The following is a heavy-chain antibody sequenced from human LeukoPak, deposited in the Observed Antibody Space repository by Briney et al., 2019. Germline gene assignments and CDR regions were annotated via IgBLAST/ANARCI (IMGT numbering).Heavy chain of an antibody. V-gene: IGHV4-39*01. CDR3: AREVYSGSGSDPYCLDY. CDR2: MYHIGST. Sequence: SETLSLTCSLTGVAMRSSGELGGRSRKPPNKGLEWHGSMYHIGSTYFPPSLKSLVTISVDTSKNQFSLKLSSVTAAYTALYYCAREVYSGSGSDPYCLDYWGQGTLVAVSS. CDR1: GVAMRSSGEL. J-gene: IGHJ4*02. D-gene: IGHD3-10*01.